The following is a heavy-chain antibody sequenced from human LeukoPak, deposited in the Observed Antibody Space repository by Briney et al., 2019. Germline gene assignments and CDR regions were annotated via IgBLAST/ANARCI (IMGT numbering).Heavy chain of an antibody. CDR3: ARDNDYVWGSYRYPGY. V-gene: IGHV1-18*01. D-gene: IGHD3-16*02. J-gene: IGHJ4*02. CDR1: GYIFTSYG. CDR2: ISVYNDNK. Sequence: ASVKLSCKASGYIFTSYGISWVRQAPGQGLEWMGWISVYNDNKNYAQKFQGRVTMTTDPSTSTAHMELRSLRSDDTAVYYCARDNDYVWGSYRYPGYWGQGTLVTVPS.